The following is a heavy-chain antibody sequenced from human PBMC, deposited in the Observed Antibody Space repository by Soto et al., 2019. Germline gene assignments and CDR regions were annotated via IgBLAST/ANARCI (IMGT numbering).Heavy chain of an antibody. V-gene: IGHV3-33*01. J-gene: IGHJ4*02. CDR1: GFTFSSYG. CDR2: IWYDGSNK. D-gene: IGHD3-22*01. CDR3: ARDHTYYYDSSGYPLDY. Sequence: TGGSLRLSCAASGFTFSSYGMHWVRQAPGKGLEWVAVIWYDGSNKYYADSVKGRFTISRDNSKNTLYLQMNSLRAEDTAVYYCARDHTYYYDSSGYPLDYWGQGTLVTVSS.